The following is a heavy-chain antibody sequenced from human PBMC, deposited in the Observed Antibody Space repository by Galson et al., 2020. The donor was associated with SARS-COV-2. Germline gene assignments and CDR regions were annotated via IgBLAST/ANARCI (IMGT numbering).Heavy chain of an antibody. J-gene: IGHJ4*02. D-gene: IGHD3-16*01. CDR1: GGSMNPYY. CDR3: ARVTRPGWGLQY. Sequence: SETLSLTCTISGGSMNPYYWNWIRQPPGKGLEWIGYIYYSGSSNFNPYFRSRVAMSVDTSNHQFSLKLTSVTAADTAVYFCARVTRPGWGLQYWGQGIQVTVSS. V-gene: IGHV4-59*01. CDR2: IYYSGSS.